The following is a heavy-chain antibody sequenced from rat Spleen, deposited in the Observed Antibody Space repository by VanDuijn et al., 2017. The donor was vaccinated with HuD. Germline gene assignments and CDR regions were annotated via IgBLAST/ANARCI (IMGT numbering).Heavy chain of an antibody. J-gene: IGHJ4*01. V-gene: IGHV5-22*01. D-gene: IGHD3-1*01. CDR2: ISYEGSAT. CDR3: ARHCAAPVYVMDA. Sequence: EVQLVESGGGLVQPGRSLKLSCAASGFTFSDYYMAWVRQAPKKGLEWVASISYEGSATYYGDSVKGRFTISRDNAKSTLYLQMNSLRSEDTATYYCARHCAAPVYVMDAWGQGASVTVSS. CDR1: GFTFSDYY.